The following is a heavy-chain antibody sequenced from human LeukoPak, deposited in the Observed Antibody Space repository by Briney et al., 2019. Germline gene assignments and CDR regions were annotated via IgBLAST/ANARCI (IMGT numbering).Heavy chain of an antibody. D-gene: IGHD6-6*01. J-gene: IGHJ4*02. V-gene: IGHV3-74*03. CDR1: GFTFRNHW. Sequence: GGSLRLSCAASGFTFRNHWMHWVRHTPGKGLVWVSRISSDGSSTTYADSVKGRFTISRDNAKNTPYLQMNNLRAEDTAMYYCARDQRVTGRPDIDYWGQGTLVIVSS. CDR3: ARDQRVTGRPDIDY. CDR2: ISSDGSST.